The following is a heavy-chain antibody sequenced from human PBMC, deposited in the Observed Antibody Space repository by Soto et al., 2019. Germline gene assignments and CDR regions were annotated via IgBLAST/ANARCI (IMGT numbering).Heavy chain of an antibody. D-gene: IGHD2-15*01. Sequence: PSETLSLPCTVSGGSISSSSYYWGWIRQPPGKGLEWIGSIFYSGSTYYNPSLKSRVTISVDTSKNQFSLKLSSVTAADTAVYYCARHLTYCSAGSCYSDFPYYGMDVWGQGTTVT. CDR1: GGSISSSSYY. CDR2: IFYSGST. CDR3: ARHLTYCSAGSCYSDFPYYGMDV. V-gene: IGHV4-39*01. J-gene: IGHJ6*02.